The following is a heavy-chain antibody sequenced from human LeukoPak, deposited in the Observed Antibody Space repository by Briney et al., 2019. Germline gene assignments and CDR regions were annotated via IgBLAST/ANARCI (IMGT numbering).Heavy chain of an antibody. CDR1: GFTFSSYA. Sequence: GGSLRLSCAASGFTFSSYAMSWVRQPPGKGLAWVSAISGSGGSTYYADSVKGRFTISRDNSKNTLYLQMNSLRAEDTAVYYCAKDPSEIVVSTAFDYWGQGTLVTVSS. CDR2: ISGSGGST. J-gene: IGHJ4*02. D-gene: IGHD5-12*01. V-gene: IGHV3-23*01. CDR3: AKDPSEIVVSTAFDY.